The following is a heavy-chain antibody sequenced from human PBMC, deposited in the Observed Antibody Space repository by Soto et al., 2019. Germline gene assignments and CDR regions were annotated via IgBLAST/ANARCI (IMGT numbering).Heavy chain of an antibody. V-gene: IGHV3-33*01. CDR1: GFTFSSYG. CDR3: ARDRRRLGMDV. Sequence: PGGSLRLSCAASGFTFSSYGMHWVRQAPGKGLEWVAVIWYDGSNKYYADSVKGRFTISRDNSKTTLYLQMNSLRAEDTAVYYCARDRRRLGMDVWGQGTTVTVSS. J-gene: IGHJ6*02. CDR2: IWYDGSNK. D-gene: IGHD6-19*01.